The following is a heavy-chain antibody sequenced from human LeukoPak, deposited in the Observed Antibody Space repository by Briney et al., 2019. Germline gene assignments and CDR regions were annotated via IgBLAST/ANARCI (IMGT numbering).Heavy chain of an antibody. CDR2: IYYSGST. D-gene: IGHD6-6*01. J-gene: IGHJ4*02. CDR3: ARLARPGGYQYYFDY. Sequence: SETLSLTCTVSGGSISSSSYYWGWIRQPPGKGVEWIGSIYYSGSTYYNPSLKSRVTISVDTSKNQFSLKLSSVTAADTAVYYCARLARPGGYQYYFDYWGQGTLVTVSS. V-gene: IGHV4-39*01. CDR1: GGSISSSSYY.